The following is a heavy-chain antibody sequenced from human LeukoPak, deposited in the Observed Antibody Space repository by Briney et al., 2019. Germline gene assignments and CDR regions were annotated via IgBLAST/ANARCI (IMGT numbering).Heavy chain of an antibody. Sequence: SETLSLTCTVSGGSISNYYWSWIRQPPGKGLEWIGYIYTSGSTNYNPSLKSRVTISVDTSKNQFSLKLSSVTAADTAVYYCARHEGGRYCSSTSCLRMGWFDPWGQGTLVTVSS. CDR3: ARHEGGRYCSSTSCLRMGWFDP. D-gene: IGHD2-2*01. V-gene: IGHV4-4*09. J-gene: IGHJ5*02. CDR2: IYTSGST. CDR1: GGSISNYY.